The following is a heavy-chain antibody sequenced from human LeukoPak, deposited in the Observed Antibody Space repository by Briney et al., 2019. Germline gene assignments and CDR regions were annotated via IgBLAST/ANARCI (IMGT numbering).Heavy chain of an antibody. J-gene: IGHJ4*02. Sequence: ASETLSLTRTVSGGSISSYYWSWIRQPPGKGLEWIGYIYYSGTTNYNPSLKSRVTISVDTSKNQFSLKLSSVPAADTAVHYCARGVYIAAAQYGYWGQGTLVTVSS. CDR2: IYYSGTT. CDR3: ARGVYIAAAQYGY. V-gene: IGHV4-59*01. CDR1: GGSISSYY. D-gene: IGHD6-13*01.